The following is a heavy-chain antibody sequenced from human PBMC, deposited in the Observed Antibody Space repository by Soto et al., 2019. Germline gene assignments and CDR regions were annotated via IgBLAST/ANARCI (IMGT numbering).Heavy chain of an antibody. CDR1: GGSISSSSYY. V-gene: IGHV4-39*01. CDR2: IYYSGST. CDR3: ARLSDSGWYPFAY. Sequence: QLQLQESGPGLVKPSETLSLTCTVSGGSISSSSYYWGWIRQPPGKGLEWIGSIYYSGSTYYNPSLQRRVTISVDTATHQFSLKLSSVTAADTAGYYCARLSDSGWYPFAYWGQGTLVTVSS. J-gene: IGHJ4*02. D-gene: IGHD6-19*01.